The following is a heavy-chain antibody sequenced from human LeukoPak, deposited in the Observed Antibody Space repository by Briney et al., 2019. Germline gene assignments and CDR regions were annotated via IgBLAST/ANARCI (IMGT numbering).Heavy chain of an antibody. CDR3: AKDVVGAEGSFEM. CDR2: IYRDGST. D-gene: IGHD1-26*01. V-gene: IGHV3-53*01. J-gene: IGHJ3*02. CDR1: GFIFSNNY. Sequence: GGSLRLSCAASGFIFSNNYMNWVRQAPGKGPEWVSIIYRDGSTYYSDSVQGRFTVSRDNSQNTLYLQMHSLRTEDTAIYYCAKDVVGAEGSFEMWGQGTMVTVSS.